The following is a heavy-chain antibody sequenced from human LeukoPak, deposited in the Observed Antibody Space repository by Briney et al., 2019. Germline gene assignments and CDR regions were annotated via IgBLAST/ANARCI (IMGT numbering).Heavy chain of an antibody. V-gene: IGHV3-49*04. CDR2: IRSKAYGGTT. Sequence: GRSLRLSCTASGFTFGDYAMSWVRQAPGKGLEWVGFIRSKAYGGTTEYAASVKGRFTISRDDSKSIAYLRMNSLKTEDTAVYYCTRVVTMVRDQYNWFDPWGQGTLVTVSS. J-gene: IGHJ5*02. D-gene: IGHD3-10*01. CDR1: GFTFGDYA. CDR3: TRVVTMVRDQYNWFDP.